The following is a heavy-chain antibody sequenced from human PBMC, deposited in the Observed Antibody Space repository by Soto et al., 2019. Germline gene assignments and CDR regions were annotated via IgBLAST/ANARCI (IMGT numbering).Heavy chain of an antibody. CDR1: GFTFSSYG. J-gene: IGHJ5*02. V-gene: IGHV3-21*01. D-gene: IGHD3-22*01. CDR2: ISSVSTYI. Sequence: PGGSLRLSCAASGFTFSSYGMHWVRQAPGKGLEWVSSISSVSTYIYYADSVKGRFTISRDNAKNSLYLQMNSLRAEDTAVYYCARDHRDSSGYYDWLDPWGQGTLVTVSS. CDR3: ARDHRDSSGYYDWLDP.